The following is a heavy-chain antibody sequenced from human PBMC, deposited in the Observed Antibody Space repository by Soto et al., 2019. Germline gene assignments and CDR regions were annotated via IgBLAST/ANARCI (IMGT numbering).Heavy chain of an antibody. J-gene: IGHJ2*01. Sequence: QVQVVESGGGVVQPGRSPRLSCAASGFTFSSFAFHWVRQAPGKGLEWVTAISYNGINIYYADSVKGRFTISRDNSKNTLYLQMNSLRAEDTARYYCARGGAVASSWYFDLWGRGTLVTVSS. CDR3: ARGGAVASSWYFDL. CDR2: ISYNGINI. D-gene: IGHD6-19*01. CDR1: GFTFSSFA. V-gene: IGHV3-30-3*01.